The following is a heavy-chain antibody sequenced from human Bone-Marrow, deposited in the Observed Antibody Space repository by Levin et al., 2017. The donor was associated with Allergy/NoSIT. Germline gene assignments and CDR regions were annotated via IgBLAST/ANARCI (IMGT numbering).Heavy chain of an antibody. Sequence: MAGGSLRLSCAASGFTFSNAWMSWVRQAPGKGLQWVGRIKSKTDGGTTDYAAPVKGRFTISRDDSKNTLYLQMNSLKTEGTAVYFCTTDDYYDSSGYKAAFDKWGQGTLVTVSS. CDR3: TTDDYYDSSGYKAAFDK. J-gene: IGHJ4*02. V-gene: IGHV3-15*01. CDR1: GFTFSNAW. D-gene: IGHD3-22*01. CDR2: IKSKTDGGTT.